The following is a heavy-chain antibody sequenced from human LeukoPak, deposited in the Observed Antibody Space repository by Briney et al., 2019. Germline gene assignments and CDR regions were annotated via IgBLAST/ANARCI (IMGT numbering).Heavy chain of an antibody. D-gene: IGHD3-10*01. CDR1: GFTFSSYA. J-gene: IGHJ4*02. Sequence: GGSLRLSCAASGFTFSSYAMSWVRQAPGKGLEWVSGISGSDGSTNYADSVKGRFTISRDNSKNTLYLQMNSLRAEDTAVYYCARDRCPMARGVMCRLDYWGQGTLVTVSS. CDR3: ARDRCPMARGVMCRLDY. V-gene: IGHV3-23*01. CDR2: ISGSDGST.